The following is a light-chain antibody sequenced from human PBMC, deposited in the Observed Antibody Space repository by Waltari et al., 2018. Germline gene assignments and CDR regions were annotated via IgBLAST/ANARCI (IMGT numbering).Light chain of an antibody. CDR1: QSVSSN. CDR3: QQYNNWPPFT. CDR2: GAS. V-gene: IGKV3-15*01. Sequence: EIVMTQSPATLSVSPGARATLSCRASQSVSSNLAWYQQKPGQAPRLLIYGASTRATGIPARFSCSGSGTEFTLTISSLQSEDFAVYYCQQYNNWPPFTFGPGTKVDIK. J-gene: IGKJ3*01.